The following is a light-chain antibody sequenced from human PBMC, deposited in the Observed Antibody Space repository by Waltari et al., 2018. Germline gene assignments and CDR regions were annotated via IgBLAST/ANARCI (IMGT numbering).Light chain of an antibody. CDR3: QQYYSTPLT. J-gene: IGKJ1*01. V-gene: IGKV4-1*01. CDR1: QNILYSSNNKNY. Sequence: DIVMTQSPDSLAVSLGERATINCKSSQNILYSSNNKNYLAWYQQKPGQPPKLLIYWASTRESGVPDRFSVSGSGTDFTLTISSLQAEDVAVYYCQQYYSTPLTFGQGTKVEIK. CDR2: WAS.